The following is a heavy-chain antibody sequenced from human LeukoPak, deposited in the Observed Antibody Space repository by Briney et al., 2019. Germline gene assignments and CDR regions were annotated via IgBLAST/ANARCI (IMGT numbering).Heavy chain of an antibody. CDR2: IIPIFGTA. D-gene: IGHD3-3*01. Sequence: SVKVSCKASGGTFSSYAISWVRQAPGQGLEWMGGIIPIFGTANYAQKIQGRVTITADKSTSTAYMELSSLRSEDTAVYYCARDEGRVAPDIWGRGTMVTVSS. J-gene: IGHJ3*02. V-gene: IGHV1-69*06. CDR3: ARDEGRVAPDI. CDR1: GGTFSSYA.